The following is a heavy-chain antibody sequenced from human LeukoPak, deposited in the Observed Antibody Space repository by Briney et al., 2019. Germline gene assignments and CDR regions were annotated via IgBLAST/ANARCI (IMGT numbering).Heavy chain of an antibody. CDR3: TTTSGLYYYGSGSYYGYYFDY. CDR2: IKSKTDGGTT. V-gene: IGHV3-15*01. CDR1: GFTFSNAW. J-gene: IGHJ4*02. D-gene: IGHD3-10*01. Sequence: PGGSLRLSCAASGFTFSNAWMSWVRQAPGKGLEWVGRIKSKTDGGTTGYAAPVKGRFTISRDDSKNTLYLQMNSLKTEDTAVYYCTTTSGLYYYGSGSYYGYYFDYWGQGTLVTVSS.